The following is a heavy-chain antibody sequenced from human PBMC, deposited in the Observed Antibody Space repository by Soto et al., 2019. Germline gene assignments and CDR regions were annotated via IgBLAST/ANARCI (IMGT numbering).Heavy chain of an antibody. CDR3: AKETTPSYSSSWNIYYYYGMDV. D-gene: IGHD6-13*01. Sequence: PSETLSLTCAVSGGSISSSNWWSWVRQPPGKGLEWIGEIYHSGSTNYNPSLKSRVTISVDKSKNQFSLKLSSVTAADTAVYYCAKETTPSYSSSWNIYYYYGMDVWGQGTTVTV. CDR1: GGSISSSNW. V-gene: IGHV4-4*02. CDR2: IYHSGST. J-gene: IGHJ6*02.